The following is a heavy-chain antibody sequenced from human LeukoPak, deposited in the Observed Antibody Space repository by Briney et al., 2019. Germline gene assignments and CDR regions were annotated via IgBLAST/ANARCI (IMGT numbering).Heavy chain of an antibody. CDR1: GFTFSSYW. CDR3: ARDRFPTRLIFSVDM. Sequence: PGGSLRLSCAASGFTFSSYWMNWVRQAPGKGLEWVASISSSSTYIYYADSLEGRFTISKDNAKNSLYLQMNNLRDDDTAMYYCARDRFPTRLIFSVDMWGQGTMVSVSS. J-gene: IGHJ3*02. D-gene: IGHD2-8*01. CDR2: ISSSSTYI. V-gene: IGHV3-21*01.